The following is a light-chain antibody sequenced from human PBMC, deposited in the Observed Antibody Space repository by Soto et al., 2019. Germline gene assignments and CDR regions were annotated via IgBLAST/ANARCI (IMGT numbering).Light chain of an antibody. J-gene: IGKJ2*01. V-gene: IGKV3-20*01. CDR1: QSVSSSY. CDR2: GAS. CDR3: QQYASSPQYT. Sequence: EIVLTQSPGTLSLSPGERATLSCRASQSVSSSYLAWYQQKPGQAPRLLIYGASSRATGIPDRFSGSGSGTELILTISRLEPEDFAVNYCQQYASSPQYTFGQGTKLEIK.